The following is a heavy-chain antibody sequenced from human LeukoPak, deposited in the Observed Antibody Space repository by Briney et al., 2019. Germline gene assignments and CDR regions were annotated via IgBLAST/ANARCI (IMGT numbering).Heavy chain of an antibody. CDR2: ISGSGSSI. Sequence: PGGSLRLSCAASGFIFNAHSINWVRQAPGKGLEWASYISGSGSSIDYADSVGGRFTIYRDSAKNSVYLQMNNLRAEDTAVYYCANGRSSGWLNWFDPWGQGTLVTVSS. CDR3: ANGRSSGWLNWFDP. CDR1: GFIFNAHS. D-gene: IGHD6-19*01. J-gene: IGHJ5*02. V-gene: IGHV3-48*01.